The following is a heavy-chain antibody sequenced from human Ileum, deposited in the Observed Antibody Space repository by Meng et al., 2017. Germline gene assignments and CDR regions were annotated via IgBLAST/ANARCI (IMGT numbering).Heavy chain of an antibody. V-gene: IGHV4-31*01. CDR3: ARNDLAFWYFDL. CDR1: GVSIRSNFNY. J-gene: IGHJ2*01. Sequence: GPVVRRPYRTLSSPCIVVGVSIRSNFNYCGWIRQHPGKGLECLGYMYYSGSTYYNPSINTPITISLDTSKNQFSLRLDSVTAADTAVYFCARNDLAFWYFDLWGRGTLVTVSS. CDR2: MYYSGST. D-gene: IGHD3-3*01.